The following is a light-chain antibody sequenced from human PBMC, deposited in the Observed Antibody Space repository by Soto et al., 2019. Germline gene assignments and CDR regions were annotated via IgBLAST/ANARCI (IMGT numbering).Light chain of an antibody. Sequence: QPVLTQPASVSGSPGQSITISCTGTSSDVGGYNYVSWYQQHPGKAPKLMIYEVSNRPSGVSNRFSASKSGNTASLTISGLQAEDEADYYCSSYTSSSTPVVFGGGTKLTVL. CDR3: SSYTSSSTPVV. V-gene: IGLV2-14*01. CDR1: SSDVGGYNY. CDR2: EVS. J-gene: IGLJ2*01.